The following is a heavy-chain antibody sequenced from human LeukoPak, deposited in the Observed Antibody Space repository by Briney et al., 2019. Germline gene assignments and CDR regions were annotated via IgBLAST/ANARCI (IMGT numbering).Heavy chain of an antibody. CDR1: GFTFSSYA. V-gene: IGHV3-23*01. CDR3: ARRGEGGYSKENRNDYFDY. J-gene: IGHJ4*02. D-gene: IGHD5-12*01. CDR2: ISGSGGST. Sequence: GGSLRLSCAASGFTFSSYAMSWVRQAPGKGLEWVSAISGSGGSTYYADSVKGRFTISRDNSKNTLYLQMNSLRAEDTAVYYCARRGEGGYSKENRNDYFDYWGQGTLVTVSS.